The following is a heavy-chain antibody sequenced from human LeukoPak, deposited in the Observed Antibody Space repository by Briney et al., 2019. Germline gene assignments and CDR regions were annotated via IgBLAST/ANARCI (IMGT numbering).Heavy chain of an antibody. D-gene: IGHD2-21*02. CDR2: ISYDGSNK. CDR3: AKGTSDWYFDY. J-gene: IGHJ4*02. V-gene: IGHV3-30-3*01. CDR1: GFTFSSYA. Sequence: GGSLRLSCAAAGFTFSSYAMHWVRQAPGKGLEWVAVISYDGSNKYYADSVKGRFTISRDNSKNTLYLQMNSLRAEDTAVYYCAKGTSDWYFDYWGQGTLVTVSS.